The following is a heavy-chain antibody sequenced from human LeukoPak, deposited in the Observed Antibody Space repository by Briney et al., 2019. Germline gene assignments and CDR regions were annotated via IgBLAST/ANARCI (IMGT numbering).Heavy chain of an antibody. J-gene: IGHJ4*02. CDR1: GFPFSSCA. D-gene: IGHD3-22*01. Sequence: GGSLDLSCAASGFPFSSCAMSWVRPAPGKGLEWVSAISGSGGNTYYADSVKGRFTISRDNSKNTLYLQMSSLRAEDTAVYYCAKGSGYYNSSGSTLYYFDYWGQGTLVTVSS. CDR3: AKGSGYYNSSGSTLYYFDY. CDR2: ISGSGGNT. V-gene: IGHV3-23*01.